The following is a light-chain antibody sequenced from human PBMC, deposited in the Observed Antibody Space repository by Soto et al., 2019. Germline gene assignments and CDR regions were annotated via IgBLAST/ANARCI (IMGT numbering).Light chain of an antibody. J-gene: IGLJ1*01. Sequence: YELTQTPSVSVSPGHTARITCSGDELSKQYSFWYQQKPGQAPVLVIYKDTERASGIPERFSGSSSGTTVTLTISGVRAEDEATYYCQSSDDTGDYYLFGTGTRSPS. CDR2: KDT. V-gene: IGLV3-25*02. CDR3: QSSDDTGDYYL. CDR1: ELSKQY.